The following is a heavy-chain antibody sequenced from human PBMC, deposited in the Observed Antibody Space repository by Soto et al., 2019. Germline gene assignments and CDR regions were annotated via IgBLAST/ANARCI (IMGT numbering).Heavy chain of an antibody. CDR1: GFTFSSYS. D-gene: IGHD3-10*01. CDR3: AREHGSGSYRWFDP. V-gene: IGHV3-48*02. J-gene: IGHJ5*02. CDR2: ISSSSSTI. Sequence: EVQLVESGGGLVQPGGSLRLSCAASGFTFSSYSMNWVRQAPGKGLEWVSYISSSSSTIYYADSVKGRFTISRDNAKNSLYLQMNSLRDEDTAVYYCAREHGSGSYRWFDPWGQGTLVTVSS.